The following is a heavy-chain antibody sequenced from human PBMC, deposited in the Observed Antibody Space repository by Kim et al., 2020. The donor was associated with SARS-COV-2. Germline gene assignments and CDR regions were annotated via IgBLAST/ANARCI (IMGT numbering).Heavy chain of an antibody. D-gene: IGHD4-17*01. Sequence: GGSLRLSCAASGFTFSSYEMNWVRQAPGKGLEWVSYISSSGSTIYYADSVKGRFTISRDNAKNSLYLQMNSLRAEDTAVYYCAREGETTVTTDYWGQGTLVTVSS. CDR3: AREGETTVTTDY. J-gene: IGHJ4*02. CDR2: ISSSGSTI. CDR1: GFTFSSYE. V-gene: IGHV3-48*03.